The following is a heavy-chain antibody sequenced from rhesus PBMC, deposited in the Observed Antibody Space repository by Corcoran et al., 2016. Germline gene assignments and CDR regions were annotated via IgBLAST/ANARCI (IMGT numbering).Heavy chain of an antibody. V-gene: IGHV2-174*01. Sequence: QVTLKESGPALVKPTQTLTLTCTFSGFSLPTSGMGVGWTRQPPGKALEWLALIYWDDDKRYSTSLKSRLTISKDTSKNQVVLTMTNMDPVDTATYYCARFDYGQFDYWGQGVLVTVSS. J-gene: IGHJ4*01. CDR2: IYWDDDK. CDR1: GFSLPTSGMG. CDR3: ARFDYGQFDY. D-gene: IGHD4-29*01.